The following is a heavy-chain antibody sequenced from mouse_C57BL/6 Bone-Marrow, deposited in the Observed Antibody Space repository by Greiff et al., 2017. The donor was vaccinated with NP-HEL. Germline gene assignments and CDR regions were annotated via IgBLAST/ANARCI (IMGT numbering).Heavy chain of an antibody. CDR3: ARSIYYYDVPFAY. J-gene: IGHJ3*01. Sequence: QVQLQQPGAELVKPGASVKLSCKASGYTFTSYWMQWVKQRPGQGLEWIGEIDPSDSYTNYNHKFKGKATLTVDTSSSTAYMQLSSLTSEDSAVYYCARSIYYYDVPFAYWVQGTLVTVSA. CDR2: IDPSDSYT. V-gene: IGHV1-50*01. CDR1: GYTFTSYW. D-gene: IGHD2-4*01.